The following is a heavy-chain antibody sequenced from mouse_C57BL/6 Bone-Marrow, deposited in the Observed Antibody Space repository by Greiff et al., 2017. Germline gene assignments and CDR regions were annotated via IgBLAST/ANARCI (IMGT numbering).Heavy chain of an antibody. V-gene: IGHV1-82*01. CDR2: IYPGDGDT. Sequence: VKLMESGPELVKPGASVKISCKASGYAFSSSWMNWVKQRPGKGLEWIGRIYPGDGDTNYNGKFKGKATLTADKSSSTAYMQLSSLTSEDSAVYFCARRGVVGYFDYWGQGTTLTVSS. D-gene: IGHD1-1*01. J-gene: IGHJ2*01. CDR1: GYAFSSSW. CDR3: ARRGVVGYFDY.